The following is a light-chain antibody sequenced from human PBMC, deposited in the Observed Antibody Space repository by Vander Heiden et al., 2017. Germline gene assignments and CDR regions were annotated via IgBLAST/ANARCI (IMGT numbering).Light chain of an antibody. V-gene: IGKV1-5*03. Sequence: DHQMNQSPSTLSASVGDRVTITCRASQSISSWLAWYQQKPGKAPKLLIYKASSLESGVPSRFSGSGSGTEFTLTISSLQPDDFATYYCQQYNSCPLTFGGGTKVEIK. CDR1: QSISSW. CDR3: QQYNSCPLT. CDR2: KAS. J-gene: IGKJ4*01.